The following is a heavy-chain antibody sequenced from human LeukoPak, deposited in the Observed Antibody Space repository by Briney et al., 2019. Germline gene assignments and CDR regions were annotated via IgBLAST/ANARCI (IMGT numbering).Heavy chain of an antibody. D-gene: IGHD3-9*01. CDR2: ISSSSSYI. CDR1: GFTFSSYS. Sequence: GGSLRLSCAASGFTFSSYSMNWVRQAPGKGLEWVSSISSSSSYIYYADSVKGRFTISRDNAKNSLYLQMNSLRAEDTAVYYCARDSDVLRYFDWLLDYWGQGTLVTASS. CDR3: ARDSDVLRYFDWLLDY. J-gene: IGHJ4*02. V-gene: IGHV3-21*01.